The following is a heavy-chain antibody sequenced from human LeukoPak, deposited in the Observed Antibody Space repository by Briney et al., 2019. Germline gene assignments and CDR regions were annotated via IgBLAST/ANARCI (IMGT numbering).Heavy chain of an antibody. CDR1: GLTFSSYS. J-gene: IGHJ4*02. Sequence: PEGSLRLSCVGSGLTFSSYSMNWVRQAPGKGLEWVSSVDFSSTYVYYIDSVKGRFTISRDNAKNSLYLQMNSLRAEDTALYYCAKDLGGLWFGELSHFNYWDQGTLVTVSS. D-gene: IGHD3-10*01. CDR3: AKDLGGLWFGELSHFNY. V-gene: IGHV3-21*04. CDR2: VDFSSTYV.